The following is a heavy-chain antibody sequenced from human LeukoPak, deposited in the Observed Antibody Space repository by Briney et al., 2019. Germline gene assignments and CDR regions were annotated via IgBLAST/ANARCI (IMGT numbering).Heavy chain of an antibody. D-gene: IGHD3-16*01. CDR2: INPSGGTT. V-gene: IGHV1-46*01. CDR1: GYTFTMYY. CDR3: ARDDYRARLGTNFDY. J-gene: IGHJ4*02. Sequence: ASVTVSCKASGYTFTMYYMHWVRQAPGQGLEWMGIINPSGGTTSYAQKFQGRVTMTRDMSTSTVYMELSSLRSEDTAVYYCARDDYRARLGTNFDYWGQGALVTVSS.